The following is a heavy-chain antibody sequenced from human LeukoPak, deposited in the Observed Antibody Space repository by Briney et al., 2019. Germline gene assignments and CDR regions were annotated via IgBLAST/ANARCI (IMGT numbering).Heavy chain of an antibody. CDR3: ARVGSHYYGSGSYDY. J-gene: IGHJ4*02. D-gene: IGHD3-10*01. Sequence: GGSLRLSCAASGFTFSNAWMHWVRQAPGKGLVWVSRINSDGSSTSYADSVKGRYTISRDNAKNTLYLQMNSLRAEDTAVYYCARVGSHYYGSGSYDYWGQGTLVTVSS. V-gene: IGHV3-74*01. CDR1: GFTFSNAW. CDR2: INSDGSST.